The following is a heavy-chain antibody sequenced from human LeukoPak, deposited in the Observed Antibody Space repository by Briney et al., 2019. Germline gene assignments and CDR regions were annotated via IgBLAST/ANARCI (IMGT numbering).Heavy chain of an antibody. D-gene: IGHD3-9*01. CDR2: ITASGTST. J-gene: IGHJ4*02. CDR1: GFTFSSYA. CDR3: AKAQGFEDY. V-gene: IGHV3-23*01. Sequence: PGGSLRLSXAAAGFTFSSYAMNWVRQAPGKGLEWVSAITASGTSTYYADSVRGRFTISRDNSKNTLYLQMNSLRAEDTAVYYCAKAQGFEDYWGQGTLVTVSS.